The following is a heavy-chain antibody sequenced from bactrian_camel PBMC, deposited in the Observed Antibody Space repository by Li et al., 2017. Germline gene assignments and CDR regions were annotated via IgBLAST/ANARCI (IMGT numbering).Heavy chain of an antibody. D-gene: IGHD3*01. CDR1: GFSFEDAE. V-gene: IGHV3S55*01. Sequence: HVQLVESGGGSVQAGGSLRLTCMASGFSFEDAEVGWYRQGTGNECELVSFIRSDGSTFYEDSVKGRFTISQDNAKNTLYLQMDSLKPEDTAIYYCAKDPGLPAYYGVDYCWGQGTQVTVSSGEYYWGQGTQVTVS. CDR2: IRSDGST. J-gene: IGHJ4*01. CDR3: AKDPGLPAYYGVDYCWGQGTQVTVSSGEYY.